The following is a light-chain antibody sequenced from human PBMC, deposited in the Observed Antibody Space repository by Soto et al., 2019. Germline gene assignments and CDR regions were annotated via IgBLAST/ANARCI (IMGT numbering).Light chain of an antibody. Sequence: QSVLTQPASRAGTPGQKNMISCTGTRRDLVVCNYVSWYQLHPGKAPNLMIYEVNLRAAGVCSRFAGSKSGNTASLTISGLQAEDEADYYCRSHNTIGALQVFGPESKV. J-gene: IGLJ1*01. CDR2: EVN. CDR1: RRDLVVCNY. V-gene: IGLV2-14*01. CDR3: RSHNTIGALQV.